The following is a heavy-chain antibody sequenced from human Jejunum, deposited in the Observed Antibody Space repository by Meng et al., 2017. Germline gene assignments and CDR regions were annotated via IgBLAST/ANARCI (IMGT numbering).Heavy chain of an antibody. D-gene: IGHD5-12*01. CDR2: ISSSSSYI. CDR3: ARGATTASYYFDY. Sequence: VQVGEVGGGLVKTGGSLGLSCAASGFTFSSYSMNWVRQAPGKGLEWVSSISSSSSYIYYADSVKGRFTISRDNAKNSLYLQMNSLRAEDTAVYYCARGATTASYYFDYWGQGTLVTVSS. CDR1: GFTFSSYS. J-gene: IGHJ4*02. V-gene: IGHV3-21*01.